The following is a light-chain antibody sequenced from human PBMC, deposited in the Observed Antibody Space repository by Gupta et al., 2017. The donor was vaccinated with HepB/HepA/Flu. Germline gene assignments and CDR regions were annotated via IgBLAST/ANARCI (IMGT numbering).Light chain of an antibody. V-gene: IGKV1-39*01. CDR2: TAS. J-gene: IGKJ3*01. Sequence: DIQMTQSPPTLSASVGDRVTITCRASQSILSYLNWFQKKPGKAPNLLIYTASSLQSGVPSRFSGSGSGTDFTLTISSLQPEDFATYYCQQTYSFPPTFGPGTKVDIK. CDR3: QQTYSFPPT. CDR1: QSILSY.